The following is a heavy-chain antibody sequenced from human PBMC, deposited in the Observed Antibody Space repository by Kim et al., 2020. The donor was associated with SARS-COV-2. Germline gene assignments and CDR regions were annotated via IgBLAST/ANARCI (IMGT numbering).Heavy chain of an antibody. J-gene: IGHJ3*02. CDR1: GFTFSSYA. CDR2: IWYDGSNK. V-gene: IGHV3-33*01. D-gene: IGHD3-10*01. CDR3: ATLGRGAFDI. Sequence: GGSLRLSCAASGFTFSSYAMHWVRQAPGKGLEWVAVIWYDGSNKYYADSVKGRFTISRDNSKNTLYLQMNSLRAEDTAVYYCATLGRGAFDIWGQGTMVTVSS.